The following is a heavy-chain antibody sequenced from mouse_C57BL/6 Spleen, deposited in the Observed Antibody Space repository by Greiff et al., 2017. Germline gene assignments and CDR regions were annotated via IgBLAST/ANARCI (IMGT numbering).Heavy chain of an antibody. D-gene: IGHD2-3*01. Sequence: VQLQQPGAELVKPGASVKMSCKASGYTFTSYWITWVKQRPGQGLEWIGDIYPGSGSTNYNEKFKSKATLTVDTSSSTAYMQLSSLTSEDSAVYYCARSMNDGYYPSYWYFDVWGTGTTVTVSS. CDR2: IYPGSGST. V-gene: IGHV1-55*01. CDR3: ARSMNDGYYPSYWYFDV. J-gene: IGHJ1*03. CDR1: GYTFTSYW.